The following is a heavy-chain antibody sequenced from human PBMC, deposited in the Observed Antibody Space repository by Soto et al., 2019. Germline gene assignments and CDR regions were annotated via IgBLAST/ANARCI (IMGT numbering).Heavy chain of an antibody. D-gene: IGHD3-22*01. J-gene: IGHJ5*02. V-gene: IGHV2-5*02. CDR2: IYWDDDK. CDR3: AHIKYYYDSSGESVQWFDP. CDR1: GFSLSTSGVG. Sequence: QITLKESGPTLVKPTQTLTLTCTFSGFSLSTSGVGVGWIRQPPGKALEWLALIYWDDDKRYSPSLKSRLTITKDTSKNQVVLTMTNMDPVDTATYYCAHIKYYYDSSGESVQWFDPWGQGTLVTVS.